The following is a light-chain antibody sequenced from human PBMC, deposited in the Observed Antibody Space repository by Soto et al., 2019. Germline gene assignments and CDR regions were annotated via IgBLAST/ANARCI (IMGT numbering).Light chain of an antibody. J-gene: IGKJ1*01. CDR1: QSLNSSY. CDR3: QQYGSSGT. V-gene: IGKV3-20*01. Sequence: EILLTQSPATLSLSPGERATLSCRASQSLNSSYLAWYQQKPGKAPRLLIYGASNRATGIPDRLSGSGSGTDFTLPIRRLEPEDSAVYYCQQYGSSGTFGQGTKVDIK. CDR2: GAS.